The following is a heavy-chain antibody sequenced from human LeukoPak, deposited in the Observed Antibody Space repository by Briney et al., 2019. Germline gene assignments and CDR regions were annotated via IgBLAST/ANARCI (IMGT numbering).Heavy chain of an antibody. D-gene: IGHD2-21*02. CDR2: ISGSGGST. CDR3: AKDVSDRGDY. CDR1: GFTFSSFA. J-gene: IGHJ4*02. Sequence: GASVRLLCAAYGFTFSSFAMSWVRRAPGEGQEWVSSISGSGGSTYYADSVKGRFTIYRDNSKNTLYLQMNSLRADDTAVYYCAKDVSDRGDYWGQGTLVTVSS. V-gene: IGHV3-23*01.